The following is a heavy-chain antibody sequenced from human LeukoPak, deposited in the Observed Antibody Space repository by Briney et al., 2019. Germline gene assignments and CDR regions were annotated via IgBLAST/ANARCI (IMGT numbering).Heavy chain of an antibody. D-gene: IGHD2-15*01. CDR3: ASPRTYCSGGSCYSSYDY. CDR2: INPSGGST. CDR1: GYTFTSYY. Sequence: ASVEVSCKASGYTFTSYYMHWVRQAPGQGLEWMGIINPSGGSTSYAQKFQGRVTMTRDTSTSTVYMELSSLRSEDTAVYYCASPRTYCSGGSCYSSYDYWGQGTLVTVSS. V-gene: IGHV1-46*01. J-gene: IGHJ4*02.